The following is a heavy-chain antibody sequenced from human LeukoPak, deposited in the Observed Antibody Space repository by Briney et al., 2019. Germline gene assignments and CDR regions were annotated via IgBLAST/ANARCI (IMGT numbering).Heavy chain of an antibody. CDR2: ISSSSTYI. CDR1: GFTFSTYS. CDR3: ARTWDRYYFDY. D-gene: IGHD1-26*01. Sequence: PGGSLRLSCAASGFTFSTYSMNWVRQAPGKGLEWVSSISSSSTYIYYADSVKGRFTISRDNAKNSLFLQMNSLRAEDTAVYYCARTWDRYYFDYWGQGTLSPSPQ. V-gene: IGHV3-21*01. J-gene: IGHJ4*02.